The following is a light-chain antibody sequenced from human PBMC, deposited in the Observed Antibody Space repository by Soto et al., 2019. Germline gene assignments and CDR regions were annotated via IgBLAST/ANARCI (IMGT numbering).Light chain of an antibody. CDR3: LQHNSYPRT. Sequence: DIQMTQSPSSLCASVGDRVTITCRASQAITNDLSWYQQKPGEPPKRLIYAASTLHSGVPSRFSGSGSGTEFTLTISSLQPEDFATYFCLQHNSYPRTFGQGNKVEIK. CDR2: AAS. CDR1: QAITND. V-gene: IGKV1-17*01. J-gene: IGKJ1*01.